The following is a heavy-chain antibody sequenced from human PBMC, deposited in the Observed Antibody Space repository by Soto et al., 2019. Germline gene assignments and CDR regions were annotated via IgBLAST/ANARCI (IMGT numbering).Heavy chain of an antibody. Sequence: GXSGEVWCNASGYTFTSYAMHWERQAPVQRLEWMGWINAGNGNTKYSQKFQGRVTITRDTSASTAYMELSSLRSEDTAVYYCARDLWDGYTVDPWGHGTLVTVSS. CDR2: INAGNGNT. V-gene: IGHV1-3*01. J-gene: IGHJ5*02. CDR1: GYTFTSYA. CDR3: ARDLWDGYTVDP. D-gene: IGHD5-12*01.